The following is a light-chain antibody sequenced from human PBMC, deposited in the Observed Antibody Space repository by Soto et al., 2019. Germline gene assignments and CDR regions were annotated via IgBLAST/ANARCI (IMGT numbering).Light chain of an antibody. CDR2: INYDGTH. CDR3: QSLGTGIQV. V-gene: IGLV4-69*01. CDR1: SGYSTYA. J-gene: IGLJ3*02. Sequence: QPVLTQSPSASASLGASVKLTCTLSSGYSTYATAWHQQQSEKGPRFLMKINYDGTHSKGDGFFDRFSGSSSGAERHLTISSLQSEDEADYYCQSLGTGIQVFGGGTKRTVL.